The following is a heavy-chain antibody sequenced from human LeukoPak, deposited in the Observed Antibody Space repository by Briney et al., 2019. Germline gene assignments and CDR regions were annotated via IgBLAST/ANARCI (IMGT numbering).Heavy chain of an antibody. CDR2: IIPIFGTA. CDR1: GGTFSSYA. Sequence: SVKVSCKVSGGTFSSYAISWVRQAPGQGLEWMGGIIPIFGTANYAQKFQGRVTITTDESTSTAYMELSSLRSEDTAVYYCAREGEGSSGWDYWGQGTLVTVSS. V-gene: IGHV1-69*05. CDR3: AREGEGSSGWDY. J-gene: IGHJ4*02. D-gene: IGHD6-19*01.